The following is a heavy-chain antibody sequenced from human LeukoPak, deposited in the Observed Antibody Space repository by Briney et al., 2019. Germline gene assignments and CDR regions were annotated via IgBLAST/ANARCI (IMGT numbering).Heavy chain of an antibody. D-gene: IGHD3-10*01. Sequence: SETLSLTCTVSGGSISSYYWSWIRQSPGKGLECIGYIHYTGSTNYNPSLKSRGTISVETSKNQFSLQLKSVTAADTAVYYCARGGYYGSGNDFRFDPWGQGTLVTVSS. V-gene: IGHV4-59*01. CDR2: IHYTGST. CDR3: ARGGYYGSGNDFRFDP. CDR1: GGSISSYY. J-gene: IGHJ5*02.